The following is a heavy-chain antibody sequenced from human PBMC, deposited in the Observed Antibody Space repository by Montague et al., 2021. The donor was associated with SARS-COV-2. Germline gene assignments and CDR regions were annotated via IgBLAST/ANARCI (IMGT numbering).Heavy chain of an antibody. CDR1: GGSISSSNYY. V-gene: IGHV4-39*07. Sequence: SETLSLTCTVSGGSISSSNYYWGWIRQPPGKGLEWIGNMYYSGSTYYNPSIKSRVTISIDTSKNQFSLKPSSVTAADTAVYYCARGDIVRQGVTKSMDFWGQGTTVTVSS. CDR3: ARGDIVRQGVTKSMDF. CDR2: MYYSGST. D-gene: IGHD2-15*01. J-gene: IGHJ6*02.